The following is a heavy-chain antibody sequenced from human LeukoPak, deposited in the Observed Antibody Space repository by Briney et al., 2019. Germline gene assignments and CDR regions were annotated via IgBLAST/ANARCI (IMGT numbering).Heavy chain of an antibody. D-gene: IGHD3-22*01. V-gene: IGHV4-59*12. CDR3: ASLSGFYLD. CDR2: IYYSGSI. J-gene: IGHJ4*02. CDR1: GGSISSYY. Sequence: SETLSLTCTVSGGSISSYYWSWIRQPPGKGLEWIGYIYYSGSIYYSPSLKSRVTISVDTSKNQFSLKLNSVTAADTAVYYCASLSGFYLDWGQGTLVTVSS.